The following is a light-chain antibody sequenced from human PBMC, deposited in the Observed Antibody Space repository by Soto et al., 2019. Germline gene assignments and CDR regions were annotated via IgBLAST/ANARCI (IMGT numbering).Light chain of an antibody. CDR1: QSVSSY. Sequence: EIVLTQSPATLSLSPGERATLSCRASQSVSSYLAWYQQKPGQAPRLLIYDASHRATGIPARFTGSGSGTDFTLTISSLEPEDFAVYYCQQRSNWPRLFGQGTKVEIK. J-gene: IGKJ1*01. CDR3: QQRSNWPRL. V-gene: IGKV3-11*01. CDR2: DAS.